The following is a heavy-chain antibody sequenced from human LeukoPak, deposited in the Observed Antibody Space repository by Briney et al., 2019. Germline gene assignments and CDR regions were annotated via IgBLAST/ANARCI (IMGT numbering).Heavy chain of an antibody. V-gene: IGHV4-30-4*01. Sequence: SETLSLTCTVSGDFVSNDDYYWTWIRQPPGKGLEWIGYIFYSGTTYYNPSLTSRVTISVDSSKNQFFLRLNSVTAADTAVYYCAREDISGGWYGWGQGTLVTVSS. CDR1: GDFVSNDDYY. D-gene: IGHD6-19*01. CDR3: AREDISGGWYG. J-gene: IGHJ4*02. CDR2: IFYSGTT.